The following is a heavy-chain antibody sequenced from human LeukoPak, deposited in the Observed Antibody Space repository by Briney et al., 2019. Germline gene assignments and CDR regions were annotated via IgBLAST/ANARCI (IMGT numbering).Heavy chain of an antibody. CDR1: GYSISSGYY. V-gene: IGHV4-38-2*01. Sequence: PSETLSLTCAVSGYSISSGYYWGWIRQPPGKGLEWIGSIYHSGSTYYNPSLKSRVTISVDTSKNQFSLTLSSVTAADTAVYYCGGSSGPIWGYYFDYWGQGTLVPVSS. CDR3: GGSSGPIWGYYFDY. D-gene: IGHD3-22*01. J-gene: IGHJ4*02. CDR2: IYHSGST.